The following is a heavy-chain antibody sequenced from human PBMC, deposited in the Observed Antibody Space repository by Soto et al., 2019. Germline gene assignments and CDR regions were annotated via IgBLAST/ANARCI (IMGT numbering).Heavy chain of an antibody. CDR1: GFTFSSFA. D-gene: IGHD3-3*01. CDR2: INNEGDST. J-gene: IGHJ4*02. Sequence: EVQLVESGGGLVQPGESLKLSCSASGFTFSSFAMHWVRQAPGKGLEHISAINNEGDSTYYIKSVKGRFSISRDNAKNTLYLQMNSLREEDTALYSCVKDKLGPIYGVVSLIKFWGPGTLVTVSS. V-gene: IGHV3-64D*06. CDR3: VKDKLGPIYGVVSLIKF.